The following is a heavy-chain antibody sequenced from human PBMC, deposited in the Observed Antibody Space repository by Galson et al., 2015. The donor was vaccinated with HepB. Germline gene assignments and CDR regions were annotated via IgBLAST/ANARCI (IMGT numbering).Heavy chain of an antibody. CDR1: GFTFSNAW. CDR2: IKSKADGGTT. CDR3: TTDPNWNDPLFDY. Sequence: SLRLSCAASGFTFSNAWMSWVRQAPGKGLEWVGRIKSKADGGTTDYAAPVKGRFTISRDDSKNTLYLQMNSLKTEDTAVYYCTTDPNWNDPLFDYWGQGTLVTVSS. V-gene: IGHV3-15*01. D-gene: IGHD1-1*01. J-gene: IGHJ4*02.